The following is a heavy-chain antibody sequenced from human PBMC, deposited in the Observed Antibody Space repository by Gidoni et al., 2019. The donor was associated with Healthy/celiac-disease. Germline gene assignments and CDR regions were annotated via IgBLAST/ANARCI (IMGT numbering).Heavy chain of an antibody. V-gene: IGHV3-64D*06. CDR2: ISSNGGST. Sequence: EVQLVESGGGLVQPGGSLRLSCSASGFPFSSYAMHWVRQAPGKGLEYVSAISSNGGSTYYADSVKGRFTISRDNSKNTLYLQMSSLRAEDTAVYYCVIVRRSRNSSSPFDYWGQGTLVTVSS. J-gene: IGHJ4*02. CDR3: VIVRRSRNSSSPFDY. CDR1: GFPFSSYA. D-gene: IGHD2-2*01.